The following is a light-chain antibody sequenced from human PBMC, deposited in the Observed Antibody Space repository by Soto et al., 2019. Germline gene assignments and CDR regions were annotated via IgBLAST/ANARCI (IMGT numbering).Light chain of an antibody. CDR3: QQYNNWWT. Sequence: DIQMTQSPSSLSASVEDRVIITCRASQSISNHLNWYQQKPGKAPKLLIFAASSLQSGVPSRFSGSRSGPDFTLTISSLQSEDFAVYYCQQYNNWWTFGQGTKVDIK. V-gene: IGKV1-39*01. J-gene: IGKJ1*01. CDR1: QSISNH. CDR2: AAS.